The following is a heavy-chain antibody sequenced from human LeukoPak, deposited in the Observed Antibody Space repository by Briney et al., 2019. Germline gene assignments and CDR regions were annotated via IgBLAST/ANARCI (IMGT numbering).Heavy chain of an antibody. CDR2: INHSGST. CDR3: AGLYCSGGSCYLYFDY. J-gene: IGHJ4*02. CDR1: GGSFSGYY. V-gene: IGHV4-34*01. D-gene: IGHD2-15*01. Sequence: PSETLSLTCAVYGGSFSGYYWSWIRQPPGKGLEWIGEINHSGSTNYNPSLKSRVTISVETSKNQFSLKLSSVTAADTAVYYCAGLYCSGGSCYLYFDYWGQGTLVTVSS.